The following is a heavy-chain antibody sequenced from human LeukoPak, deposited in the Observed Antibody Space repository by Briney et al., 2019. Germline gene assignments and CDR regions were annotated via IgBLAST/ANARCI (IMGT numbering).Heavy chain of an antibody. CDR1: GFTFSSYN. CDR3: ARDWDLWGGHAFYI. CDR2: IGNRGFTI. J-gene: IGHJ3*02. D-gene: IGHD1-26*01. V-gene: IGHV3-48*01. Sequence: GSLRLSCAASGFTFSSYNMNWVRQAPEKGPEWVAYIGNRGFTIYYADSVKGRFTISRDNAKNSLSLQMNSLRAEDTAVYYCARDWDLWGGHAFYIWGQGTIVTVSS.